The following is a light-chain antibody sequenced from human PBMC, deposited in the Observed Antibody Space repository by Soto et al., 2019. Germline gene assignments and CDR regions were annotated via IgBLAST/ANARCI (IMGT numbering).Light chain of an antibody. CDR3: NSFTSSSTYV. CDR1: SSDVGDNY. V-gene: IGLV2-8*01. Sequence: QSVLTQPPSASGSPGQSVTISCTGTSSDVGDNYVSWYQQHLGKAPKLIIXXXXXXXSGXXXXFSGSKSGNTASLTVSGLQTEDEADYYCNSFTSSSTYVFGTGTKVTVL. J-gene: IGLJ1*01. CDR2: XXX.